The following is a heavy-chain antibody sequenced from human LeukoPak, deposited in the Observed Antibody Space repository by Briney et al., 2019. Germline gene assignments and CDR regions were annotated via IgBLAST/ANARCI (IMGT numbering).Heavy chain of an antibody. D-gene: IGHD2/OR15-2a*01. CDR2: IYYSGST. V-gene: IGHV4-61*01. J-gene: IGHJ3*02. CDR3: ARDFLNAFDI. Sequence: SETLSLTCTVSGGSISSSRYYWGWIRQPPGKGLEWIGYIYYSGSTNYNPSLKSRVTISVDTSKNQFSLKLSSVTAADTAVYYCARDFLNAFDIWGQGTMVTVSS. CDR1: GGSISSSRYY.